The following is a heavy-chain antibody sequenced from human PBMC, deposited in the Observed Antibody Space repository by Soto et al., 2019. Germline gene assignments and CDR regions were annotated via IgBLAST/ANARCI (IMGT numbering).Heavy chain of an antibody. CDR3: AARDYYDSSGYPPFYYYYGMDV. CDR1: GFTFTSSA. J-gene: IGHJ6*02. D-gene: IGHD3-22*01. V-gene: IGHV1-58*01. Sequence: GASVKVSCKASGFTFTSSAVQWVRQARGQRLEWIGWIVVGSGNTNYAQKFQERVTITRDMSTSTAYMELSSLRSEDTAVYYCAARDYYDSSGYPPFYYYYGMDVWGQGTTVTVSS. CDR2: IVVGSGNT.